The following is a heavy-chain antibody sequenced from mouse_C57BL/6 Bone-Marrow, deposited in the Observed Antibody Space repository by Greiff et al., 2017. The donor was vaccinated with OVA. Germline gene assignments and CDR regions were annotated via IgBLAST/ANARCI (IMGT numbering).Heavy chain of an antibody. CDR2: ISDGGSYT. D-gene: IGHD2-2*01. V-gene: IGHV5-4*03. Sequence: DVMLVESGGGLVKPGGSLKLSCAASGFTFSSYAMSWVRQTPEKRLEWVATISDGGSYTYYPDNVKGRFTISRDNAKNNLYLQMSHLKSEDTAMYYCARGWLPPDYWGQGTTLTVSS. CDR3: ARGWLPPDY. CDR1: GFTFSSYA. J-gene: IGHJ2*01.